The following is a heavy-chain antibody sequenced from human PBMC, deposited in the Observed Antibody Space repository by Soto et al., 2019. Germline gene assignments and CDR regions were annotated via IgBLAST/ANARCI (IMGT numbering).Heavy chain of an antibody. D-gene: IGHD6-6*01. Sequence: SVKFSCKASGGTFSSYAISWVRQAPGQGLEWMGGIIPIFGTANYAQKFQGRVTITADKSTSTAYMELSSLRSEDTAVYYCARFSSLNVLNWFDPWGQGTLVTVSS. V-gene: IGHV1-69*06. CDR2: IIPIFGTA. J-gene: IGHJ5*02. CDR1: GGTFSSYA. CDR3: ARFSSLNVLNWFDP.